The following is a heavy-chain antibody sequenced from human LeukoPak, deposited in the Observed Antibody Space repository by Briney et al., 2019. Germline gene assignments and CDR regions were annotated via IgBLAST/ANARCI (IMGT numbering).Heavy chain of an antibody. CDR3: ARDRLAAAGDWFDP. D-gene: IGHD6-13*01. V-gene: IGHV4-59*01. CDR1: GGSISTYY. J-gene: IGHJ5*02. CDR2: IYYSGST. Sequence: SETLSLTCTVSGGSISTYYWSWIRQPPGKGLEWIGYIYYSGSTNYNPSLKSRVTISVDTSKNQFSLKLSSVTAADTAVYYRARDRLAAAGDWFDPWGQGTLVTVSS.